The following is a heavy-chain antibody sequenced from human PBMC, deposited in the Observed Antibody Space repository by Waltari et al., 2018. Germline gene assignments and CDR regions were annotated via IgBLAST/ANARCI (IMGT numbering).Heavy chain of an antibody. CDR2: IYYSGST. D-gene: IGHD2-2*02. J-gene: IGHJ5*02. CDR3: AKGYCSSTSCYTPSHHWFDP. CDR1: GGSISSYY. V-gene: IGHV4-59*01. Sequence: QVQLQESGPGLVKPSETLSLTCTVSGGSISSYYWSWIRQPPGKGLEWIGYIYYSGSTNDNPSLKSRVTRSVDTAKNQFSLKLSSVTAADTAVYYCAKGYCSSTSCYTPSHHWFDPWGQGTLVTVSS.